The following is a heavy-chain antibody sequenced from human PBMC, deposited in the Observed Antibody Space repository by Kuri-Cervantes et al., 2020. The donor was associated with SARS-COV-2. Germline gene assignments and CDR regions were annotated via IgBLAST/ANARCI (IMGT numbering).Heavy chain of an antibody. D-gene: IGHD3-10*02. Sequence: GGSLRLSCTASGFTFGDYAMSWVRQAPGKGLEWVGFIRSKAYGGTTEYAASVKGRFTISRDDSKSIAYPQMNSLKTEDTAVYYCTRDIYYVLLGYYYGMDVWGQGTTVTVSS. J-gene: IGHJ6*02. V-gene: IGHV3-49*04. CDR2: IRSKAYGGTT. CDR3: TRDIYYVLLGYYYGMDV. CDR1: GFTFGDYA.